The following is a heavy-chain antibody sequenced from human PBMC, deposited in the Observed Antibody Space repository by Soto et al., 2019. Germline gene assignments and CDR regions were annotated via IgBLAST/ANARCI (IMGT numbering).Heavy chain of an antibody. CDR3: ARDQLEGNWFDP. D-gene: IGHD1-1*01. J-gene: IGHJ5*02. V-gene: IGHV4-30-2*01. CDR2: IYHSGST. Sequence: QLQLQESGSGLVRPSQTLSLTCAVSGGSISSGGYSCNWIRQPPGKGLEWIGYIYHSGSTLYNPYLHSRVTISVDKSKNHFYLKLSSVNAADMAVYYCARDQLEGNWFDPCGQGTPFSVSS. CDR1: GGSISSGGYS.